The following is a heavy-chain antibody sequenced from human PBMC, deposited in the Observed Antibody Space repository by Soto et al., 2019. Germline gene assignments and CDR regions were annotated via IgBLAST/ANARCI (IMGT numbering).Heavy chain of an antibody. V-gene: IGHV3-30*18. Sequence: QVQLVESGGGVVQPGGSLRLSCTASGFTFTTFGIHWVRQAPGKGLEWVALISYDGHNKYYSDSVKGRFTISRDNYKNTLSVQRNSLRAEDTAVYYCAKDLQAYGDYNYYYYGMDVWCQGTTVSVSS. D-gene: IGHD4-17*01. J-gene: IGHJ6*02. CDR1: GFTFTTFG. CDR3: AKDLQAYGDYNYYYYGMDV. CDR2: ISYDGHNK.